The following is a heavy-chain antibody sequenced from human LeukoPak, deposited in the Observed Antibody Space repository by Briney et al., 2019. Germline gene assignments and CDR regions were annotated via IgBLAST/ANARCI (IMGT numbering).Heavy chain of an antibody. V-gene: IGHV5-51*01. Sequence: GESLKISCKGSGYSFTSYWIGWVRQMPGKGLEWMGIIYPGDSDTRYSPSFQGQVTISADESIRTAHLKWNSLTSSHTTMYYIARYGDYSARDWGQGTLVTVSS. D-gene: IGHD4-17*01. CDR2: IYPGDSDT. CDR3: ARYGDYSARD. CDR1: GYSFTSYW. J-gene: IGHJ4*02.